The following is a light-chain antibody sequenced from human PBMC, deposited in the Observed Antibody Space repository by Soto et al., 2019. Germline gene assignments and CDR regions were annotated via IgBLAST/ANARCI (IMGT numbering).Light chain of an antibody. CDR1: QNVYNN. V-gene: IGKV3-15*01. CDR2: DAS. Sequence: EIVMTQSPATLSLAPGEAATLACKARQNVYNNLAWYQQRPGQPPRLLIYDASTRANRISARFSRSGYGTYVTLTISSLHSEDFAVYFGQQCRNGPLTFGGGTNVPIK. J-gene: IGKJ4*01. CDR3: QQCRNGPLT.